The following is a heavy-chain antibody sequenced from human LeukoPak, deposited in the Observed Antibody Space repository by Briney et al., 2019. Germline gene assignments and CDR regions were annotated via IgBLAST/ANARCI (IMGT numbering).Heavy chain of an antibody. J-gene: IGHJ6*03. CDR1: GFTFSSYS. CDR2: ISSSSSTI. Sequence: PGGSLRLSCAASGFTFSSYSMNWVRQAPGKGLEWVSYISSSSSTIYYADSVKGRFTISRDNAKNSLYLQMNSLRAEDTAVYYCARATKSDPYYYYYMDVWGKGTTVTVSS. V-gene: IGHV3-48*01. CDR3: ARATKSDPYYYYYMDV. D-gene: IGHD2-8*01.